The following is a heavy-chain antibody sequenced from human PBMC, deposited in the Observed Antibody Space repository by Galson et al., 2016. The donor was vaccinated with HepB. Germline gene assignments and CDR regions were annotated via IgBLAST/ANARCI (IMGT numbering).Heavy chain of an antibody. CDR1: GFRFNNYA. V-gene: IGHV3-74*01. CDR3: VTEGYYGMDV. CDR2: LNSDGTTT. Sequence: SLRLSCAVSGFRFNNYAMSWVRQAPGKGLVWVSRLNSDGTTTRYADSVKGRFTISRDNAKNTLYLQMNSVRAEDTAVYYCVTEGYYGMDVWGQGTTVTVSS. J-gene: IGHJ6*02.